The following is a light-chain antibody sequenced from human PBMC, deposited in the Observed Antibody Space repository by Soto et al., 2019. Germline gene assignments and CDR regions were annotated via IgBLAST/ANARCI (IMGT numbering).Light chain of an antibody. CDR1: SFNIGNNY. J-gene: IGLJ2*01. CDR3: GTWDSSLSAGV. Sequence: QSVLTQPPSVSAAPGQKVTISCSGSSFNIGNNYVSWYQQLPGTAPKLLIYDNNQRPSGIPDRFSGSKSGTSATLGITGLQTGDEADYCCGTWDSSLSAGVFGGGTKLTVL. V-gene: IGLV1-51*01. CDR2: DNN.